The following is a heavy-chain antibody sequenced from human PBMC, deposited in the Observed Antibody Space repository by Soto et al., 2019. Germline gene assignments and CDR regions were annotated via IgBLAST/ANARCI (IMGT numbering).Heavy chain of an antibody. J-gene: IGHJ4*02. D-gene: IGHD2-15*01. CDR2: ISAGNGNT. Sequence: ASVKVSCKASGYTFTSYAMHWVRQAPGQRLEWMGWISAGNGNTKYSQKFQGRVTVTRDTSASTAYMELSSLRSEDTAVYYCARDLGGWPDYWGQGTLVTVSS. CDR3: ARDLGGWPDY. V-gene: IGHV1-3*01. CDR1: GYTFTSYA.